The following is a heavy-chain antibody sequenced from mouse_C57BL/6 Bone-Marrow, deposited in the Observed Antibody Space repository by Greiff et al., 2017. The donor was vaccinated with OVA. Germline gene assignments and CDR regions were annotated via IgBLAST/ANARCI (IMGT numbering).Heavy chain of an antibody. Sequence: QVQLQQPGAELVRPGSSVKLSCKASGYTFTSYWMHWVKQRPIQGLEWIGNIDPSDSDTHYNQKFKDKATLTVDKSSSTAYVQLISLTSEDSAVYYCARGVDYWGQGTTLTFSS. CDR3: ARGVDY. CDR2: IDPSDSDT. CDR1: GYTFTSYW. V-gene: IGHV1-52*01. J-gene: IGHJ2*01.